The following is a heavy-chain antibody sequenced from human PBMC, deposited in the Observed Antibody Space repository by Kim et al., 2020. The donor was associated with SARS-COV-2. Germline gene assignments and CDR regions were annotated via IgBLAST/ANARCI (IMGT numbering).Heavy chain of an antibody. CDR3: ARDYYDSSGLGY. J-gene: IGHJ4*02. D-gene: IGHD3-22*01. V-gene: IGHV3-72*01. Sequence: ENAASVKGRFTISRDDSKNSLYLQMNSLKTEDTAVYYCARDYYDSSGLGYWGQGTLVTVSS.